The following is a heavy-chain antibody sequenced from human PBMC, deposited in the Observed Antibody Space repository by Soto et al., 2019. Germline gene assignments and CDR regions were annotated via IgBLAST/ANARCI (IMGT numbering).Heavy chain of an antibody. CDR3: ASTPYDILTGPGY. CDR1: GFTFSDYY. D-gene: IGHD3-9*01. Sequence: PGGSLRLSCAASGFTFSDYYLRWIRQAPGKGLEWVSYISSSGSTIYYADSVKGRFTISRDNAKNSLYLQMNSLRAEDTAVYYCASTPYDILTGPGYWGQGTLVTVSS. V-gene: IGHV3-11*01. J-gene: IGHJ4*02. CDR2: ISSSGSTI.